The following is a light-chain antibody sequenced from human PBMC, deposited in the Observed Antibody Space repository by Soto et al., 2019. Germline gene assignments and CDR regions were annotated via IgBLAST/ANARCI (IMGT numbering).Light chain of an antibody. CDR3: FSHRSGDSHV. J-gene: IGLJ1*01. V-gene: IGLV2-14*01. Sequence: QSALTQPASVSGSPGQSITISCTGTSSDVGAYNYVSWYQQYPGKPPKLMIYGVTNRPSGVSNRFSGSKTGNTASLTISGLQAEDEASYYCFSHRSGDSHVFGSGTKLTVL. CDR1: SSDVGAYNY. CDR2: GVT.